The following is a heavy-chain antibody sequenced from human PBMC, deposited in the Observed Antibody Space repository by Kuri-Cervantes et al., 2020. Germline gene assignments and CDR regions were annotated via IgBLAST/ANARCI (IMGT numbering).Heavy chain of an antibody. CDR3: ARVGGDGYNSNFDY. D-gene: IGHD5-24*01. V-gene: IGHV1-2*02. J-gene: IGHJ4*02. Sequence: ASVKVSCKASGYTFTGYYMHWVRQAPGQGLEWMGWINPNSGGTNYAQKFQGRVTMTRDTSISTAYMELSRLRSDDTAVYYCARVGGDGYNSNFDYWGQGTLVTVSS. CDR1: GYTFTGYY. CDR2: INPNSGGT.